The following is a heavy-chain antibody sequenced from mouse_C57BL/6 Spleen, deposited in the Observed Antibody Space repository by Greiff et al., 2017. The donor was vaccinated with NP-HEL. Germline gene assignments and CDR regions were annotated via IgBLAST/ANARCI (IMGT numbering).Heavy chain of an antibody. CDR3: ARRGAFTTVEDY. Sequence: QVQLQQPGAELVKPGASVKLSCKASGYTFTSYWMHWVKQRPGQGLEWIGMIHPNSGSTNYNEKFKSKATLTVDKSSSTAYMQLSSLTSEDSAVYYCARRGAFTTVEDYWGQGTTLTVSS. V-gene: IGHV1-64*01. J-gene: IGHJ2*01. D-gene: IGHD1-1*01. CDR2: IHPNSGST. CDR1: GYTFTSYW.